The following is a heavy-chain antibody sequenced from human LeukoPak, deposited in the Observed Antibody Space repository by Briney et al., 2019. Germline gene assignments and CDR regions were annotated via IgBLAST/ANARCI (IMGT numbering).Heavy chain of an antibody. Sequence: ASVKVSCKASGYTFTSYYMHWVRQAPGKGLEWMGIINPSGGSTSYAQKFQGRVTMTRDTSTSTVYMELSSLRSEDTAVYYCARDRGGYYAFDIWGQGTMVTVSS. CDR3: ARDRGGYYAFDI. V-gene: IGHV1-46*01. CDR2: INPSGGST. D-gene: IGHD1-26*01. CDR1: GYTFTSYY. J-gene: IGHJ3*02.